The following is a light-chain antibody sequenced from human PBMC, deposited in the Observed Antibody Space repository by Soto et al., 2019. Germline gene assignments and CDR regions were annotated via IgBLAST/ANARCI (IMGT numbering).Light chain of an antibody. CDR2: DVS. V-gene: IGLV2-14*01. CDR1: SSDVGGYNY. J-gene: IGLJ1*01. Sequence: QSVLTQPASVSGSPGQSITISCTGTSSDVGGYNYVSWYQQHPGKAPKLMIYDVSNRPSGVSNRFSGSKSGNTASLTISGLQAEDDADYYGSSHPSSRTPPSLLATGPKATVL. CDR3: SSHPSSRTPPSL.